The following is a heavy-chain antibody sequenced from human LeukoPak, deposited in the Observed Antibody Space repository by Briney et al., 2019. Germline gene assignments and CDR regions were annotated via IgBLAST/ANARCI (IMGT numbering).Heavy chain of an antibody. CDR1: GGSIRSGSYY. CDR3: AREQWPDAFDI. CDR2: IYTRGST. J-gene: IGHJ3*02. Sequence: SETLSLTCTVSGGSIRSGSYYWNWIRQPAGKGLEWIGRIYTRGSTNYNPSLKSRVIISVDTSKNQFSLELSSVTAADTAVYYCAREQWPDAFDIWGRGTMVTVSS. D-gene: IGHD6-19*01. V-gene: IGHV4-61*02.